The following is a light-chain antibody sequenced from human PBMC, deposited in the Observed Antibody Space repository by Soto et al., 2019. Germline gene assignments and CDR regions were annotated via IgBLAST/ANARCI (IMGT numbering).Light chain of an antibody. V-gene: IGKV4-1*01. CDR3: QQYNTWPPIT. Sequence: DIVMTQSLESLAVSLGERATLNCKSSQSVLYSSNNKNYLAWYQQKPGQPPKLLIYWASTRESGVPDRFSGSGSGTDSTLTISSLQAEDFAVYYCQQYNTWPPITFGQGTRLEIK. CDR2: WAS. CDR1: QSVLYSSNNKNY. J-gene: IGKJ5*01.